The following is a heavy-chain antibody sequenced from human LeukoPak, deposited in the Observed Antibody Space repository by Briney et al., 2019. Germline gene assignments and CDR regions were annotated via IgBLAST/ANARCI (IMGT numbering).Heavy chain of an antibody. CDR1: GFTFSSYS. D-gene: IGHD1-1*01. Sequence: GGSLRLSCAASGFTFSSYSMNWVRQAPGKGLEWVSSISSSSSYIYYADSVKGRFTISRDNAKNSLYLQMSSLRAEDTAVYYCARGPTLRYNWNDEDYYYYMDVWGKGTTVTVSS. J-gene: IGHJ6*03. V-gene: IGHV3-21*01. CDR3: ARGPTLRYNWNDEDYYYYMDV. CDR2: ISSSSSYI.